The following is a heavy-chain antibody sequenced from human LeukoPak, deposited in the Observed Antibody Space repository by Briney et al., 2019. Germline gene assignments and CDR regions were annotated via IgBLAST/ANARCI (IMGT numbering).Heavy chain of an antibody. Sequence: TGGSLRLSCAASGFTFSSYAMHWVRQAPGKGLEWVAVISYDGSNKYYADSVKGRFTISRDNSKNTLYLQMNSLRAEDTAVYYCARVVNWFDPWGQGTLVTVSS. V-gene: IGHV3-30-3*01. D-gene: IGHD2-15*01. CDR1: GFTFSSYA. J-gene: IGHJ5*02. CDR3: ARVVNWFDP. CDR2: ISYDGSNK.